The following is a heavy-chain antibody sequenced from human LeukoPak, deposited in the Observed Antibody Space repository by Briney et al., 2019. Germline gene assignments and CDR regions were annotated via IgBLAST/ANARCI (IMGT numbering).Heavy chain of an antibody. J-gene: IGHJ6*02. CDR3: ARDNPTSTGTHRDYYYYGMDV. D-gene: IGHD1-1*01. CDR1: GFTVSSNY. V-gene: IGHV3-53*04. CDR2: IYSSGST. Sequence: GGSLRLSCAASGFTVSSNYMSWVRQAPGKGLEWVSVIYSSGSTYYADSVKGRFTISRHNSKNTLYLQMNSLRAEDTAVYYCARDNPTSTGTHRDYYYYGMDVWGQGTTVTVSS.